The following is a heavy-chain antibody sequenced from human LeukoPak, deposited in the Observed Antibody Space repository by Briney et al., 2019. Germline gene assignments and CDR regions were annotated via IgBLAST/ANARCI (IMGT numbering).Heavy chain of an antibody. CDR1: GGSISSYY. D-gene: IGHD2-2*01. J-gene: IGHJ3*02. CDR2: IYYSGST. Sequence: SETLSLTCTVSGGSISSYYWSWIRQPPGKGLEWIGYIYYSGSTNYNPSLKSRVTISVDTSKSQFSLKLSSVTAADTAVYYCAREGRPAKYAFDIWGQGTMVTVSS. CDR3: AREGRPAKYAFDI. V-gene: IGHV4-59*01.